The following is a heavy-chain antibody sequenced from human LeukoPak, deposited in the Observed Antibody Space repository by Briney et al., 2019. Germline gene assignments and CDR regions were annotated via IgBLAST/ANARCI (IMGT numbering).Heavy chain of an antibody. V-gene: IGHV4-34*01. J-gene: IGHJ5*02. CDR1: GGSFSGYY. D-gene: IGHD2-21*02. Sequence: SETLSLTCAVYGGSFSGYYWSWIRQPPGKGLEWIGEINHSGSTNYNPSLKSRVTISVDTSKNQFSLKLSSVTAADTAVYYCARLGTGVTLIDHWGQGTLVTVSS. CDR2: INHSGST. CDR3: ARLGTGVTLIDH.